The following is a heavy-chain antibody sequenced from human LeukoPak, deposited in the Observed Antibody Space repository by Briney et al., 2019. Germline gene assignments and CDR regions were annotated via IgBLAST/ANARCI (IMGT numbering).Heavy chain of an antibody. Sequence: PSETLSLTCTVSGDSISSSSHYWGWIRQPPGKGLEWIGSIYYSGSTYYNPSLKSRVTISVDTSKNQFSLKLSSVTAADTAVYYCARIPDDSSGYYQAQALWDIWGQGTMVTVSS. D-gene: IGHD3-22*01. CDR1: GDSISSSSHY. J-gene: IGHJ3*02. CDR2: IYYSGST. V-gene: IGHV4-39*01. CDR3: ARIPDDSSGYYQAQALWDI.